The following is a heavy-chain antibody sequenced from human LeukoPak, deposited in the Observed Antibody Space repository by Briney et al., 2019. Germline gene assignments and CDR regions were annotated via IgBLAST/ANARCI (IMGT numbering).Heavy chain of an antibody. J-gene: IGHJ4*02. Sequence: PSETLSLTCTVSGGSISSGGYYWSWLRQHPGKGLEWIGYIYYSGSTYYNPSLKSRVTISVDTSKNQFSLKLSSVIAADTAVNYCASVLLLGSGSYSLFDYWGQGTLVTVSS. V-gene: IGHV4-31*03. CDR1: GGSISSGGYY. D-gene: IGHD3-10*01. CDR2: IYYSGST. CDR3: ASVLLLGSGSYSLFDY.